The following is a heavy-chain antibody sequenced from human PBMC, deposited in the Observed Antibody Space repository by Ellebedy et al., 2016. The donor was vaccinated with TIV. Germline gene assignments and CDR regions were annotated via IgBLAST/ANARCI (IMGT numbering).Heavy chain of an antibody. J-gene: IGHJ3*02. CDR2: IFIDNTT. D-gene: IGHD2-8*01. CDR1: GLTVSSNY. Sequence: GGSLRLSCTASGLTVSSNYMSWVRQAPGKGLEWASVIFIDNTTYYADSVKGRFFISRDSSKNTLYLQMNSLRPEDTAVYYCARETFNDVDLKEWGIFGIWGQGTMVTVSS. V-gene: IGHV3-66*01. CDR3: ARETFNDVDLKEWGIFGI.